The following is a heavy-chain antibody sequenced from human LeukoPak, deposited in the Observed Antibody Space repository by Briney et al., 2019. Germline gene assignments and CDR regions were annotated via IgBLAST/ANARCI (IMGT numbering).Heavy chain of an antibody. J-gene: IGHJ6*02. Sequence: PGGSLRLSCAASGFTFDDYAMHWVRQAPGKGLEWVSGISWNSGSIGYADSVKGRFTISRDNAKNSLYLQMNSLRAEDTALYYCAKDLLWFEEQYYYYGMDVWGQGTTVTVSS. CDR3: AKDLLWFEEQYYYYGMDV. V-gene: IGHV3-9*01. CDR1: GFTFDDYA. D-gene: IGHD3-10*01. CDR2: ISWNSGSI.